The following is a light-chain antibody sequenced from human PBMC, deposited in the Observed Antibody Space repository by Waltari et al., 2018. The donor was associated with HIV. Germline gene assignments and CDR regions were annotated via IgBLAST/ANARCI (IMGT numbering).Light chain of an antibody. CDR1: SSDVGGYNY. Sequence: QSALTQPASVSGSPGQSITISCTGTSSDVGGYNYVSWYQQHPGKAPKLMIYEVSNRPLGGSNRFSGSKSGSTASLTISGLQAEDEADYYCSSYTSSSIVVFGGGTKLTVL. V-gene: IGLV2-14*01. CDR2: EVS. CDR3: SSYTSSSIVV. J-gene: IGLJ2*01.